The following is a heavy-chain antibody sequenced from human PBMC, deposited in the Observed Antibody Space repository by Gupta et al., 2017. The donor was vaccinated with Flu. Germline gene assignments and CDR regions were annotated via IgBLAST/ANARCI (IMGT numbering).Heavy chain of an antibody. J-gene: IGHJ3*02. CDR3: ARDFSRLYYSSHAFDI. CDR2: ISSSSSYI. V-gene: IGHV3-21*01. D-gene: IGHD6-19*01. Sequence: EVQLVESGGGLVKPGGSLRLSCAASGFTFSSYSMNWVRQAPGKGLEWVSSISSSSSYIYYADSVKGRFTISRDNAKNSLYLQMNSLRAEDTAVYYCARDFSRLYYSSHAFDIWGQVTMVTVSS. CDR1: GFTFSSYS.